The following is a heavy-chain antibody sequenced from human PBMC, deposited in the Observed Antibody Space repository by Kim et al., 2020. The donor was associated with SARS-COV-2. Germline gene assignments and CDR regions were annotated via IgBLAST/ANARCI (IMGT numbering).Heavy chain of an antibody. J-gene: IGHJ6*02. CDR3: ARPRHCSPFHDSPYYYGFDA. V-gene: IGHV3-30*04. Sequence: GGSLRLSCAASGFTFSNYAMHWVRQAPGKGLEWVAVISYDGGNEYYADSVKGRFTISRDNAKNTLYLQMTSLRDEDTAVYYCARPRHCSPFHDSPYYYGFDAGGQGTPFSVSS. D-gene: IGHD2-15*01. CDR2: ISYDGGNE. CDR1: GFTFSNYA.